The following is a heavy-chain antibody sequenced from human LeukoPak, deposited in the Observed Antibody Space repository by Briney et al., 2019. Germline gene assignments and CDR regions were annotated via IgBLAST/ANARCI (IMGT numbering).Heavy chain of an antibody. V-gene: IGHV1-2*02. J-gene: IGHJ4*02. D-gene: IGHD1-26*01. CDR2: INPNSGGT. CDR3: ARVGDLTQSLDY. Sequence: ASVKVSCKASGYTFTGYYMHWVRQAPGQGLEWMGWINPNSGGTNYAQKFQGRVTMTTDTSTSTAYMELRSLRSDDTAVYYCARVGDLTQSLDYWGQGTLVTVSS. CDR1: GYTFTGYY.